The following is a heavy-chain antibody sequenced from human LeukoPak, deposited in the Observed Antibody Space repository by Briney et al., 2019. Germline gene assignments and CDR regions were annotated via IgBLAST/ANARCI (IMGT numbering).Heavy chain of an antibody. V-gene: IGHV1-69*06. J-gene: IGHJ3*02. CDR3: ARGFTHRMYYSQGGDAFDI. D-gene: IGHD3-10*01. CDR1: GGTFSSYA. CDR2: IIPIYGTA. Sequence: SVKVSCKASGGTFSSYAISWVRQAPGQGLEWMGGIIPIYGTANYAQKFQGRVTITADKSTSTAYMELRSLRSDDTAVYYCARGFTHRMYYSQGGDAFDIWGQGTMVTVSS.